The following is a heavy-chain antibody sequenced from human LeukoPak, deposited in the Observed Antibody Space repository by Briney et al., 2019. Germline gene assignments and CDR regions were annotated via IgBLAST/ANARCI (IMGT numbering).Heavy chain of an antibody. CDR2: INPNSGGT. CDR1: GYTFIDYY. V-gene: IGHV1-2*02. Sequence: ASVKVSCKASGYTFIDYYPHWVRQAPGQGLEWMGWINPNSGGTNYAQKFQGRVTMTRDTSISTAYMELSRLRSDDTAVYYCARDSPQFDPWGQGTLVTVSS. J-gene: IGHJ5*02. CDR3: ARDSPQFDP.